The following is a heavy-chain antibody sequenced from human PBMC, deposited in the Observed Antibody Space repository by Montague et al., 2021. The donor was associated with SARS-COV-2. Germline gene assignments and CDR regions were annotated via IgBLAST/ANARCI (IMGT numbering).Heavy chain of an antibody. CDR3: ARNPRPAAMWGWFDP. CDR1: GGSISSGGYY. CDR2: IYYSGST. V-gene: IGHV4-31*03. J-gene: IGHJ5*02. Sequence: TLSLTCTVSGGSISSGGYYWSWIRQPLGKGLEWIGYIYYSGSTYYNPSLKSRVTISVDTSKNQFSLKLSSVTAADTAVYYCARNPRPAAMWGWFDPWGQGTLVTVSS. D-gene: IGHD2-2*01.